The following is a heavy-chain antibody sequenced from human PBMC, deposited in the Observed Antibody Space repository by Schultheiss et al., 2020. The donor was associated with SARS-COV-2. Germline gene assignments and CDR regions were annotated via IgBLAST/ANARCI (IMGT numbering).Heavy chain of an antibody. J-gene: IGHJ6*02. Sequence: ASVKVSCKASGYTFTSYGIVWVRQAPGQGLEWMGWINAGNGNTKYSQKFQGRVTITRDTSASTAYMELSSLRSEDTAVYYCARDSAFEAHLSYYYGMDVWGQGTTVTVSS. CDR2: INAGNGNT. CDR1: GYTFTSYG. V-gene: IGHV1-18*01. D-gene: IGHD3-10*01. CDR3: ARDSAFEAHLSYYYGMDV.